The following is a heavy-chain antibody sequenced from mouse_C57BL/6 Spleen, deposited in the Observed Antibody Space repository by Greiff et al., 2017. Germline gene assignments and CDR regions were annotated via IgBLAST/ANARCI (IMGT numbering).Heavy chain of an antibody. Sequence: ESGPGLVKPSQSLSLTCSVTGYSITSGYYWNWIRQFPGNKLEWTGYISYDGSNNYNPSLKNRISITRDTSKNQFFLKLNSLTTEDTATYYCARGSIPYCYFDVWGTGTTVTVSS. CDR1: GYSITSGYY. CDR3: ARGSIPYCYFDV. CDR2: ISYDGSN. J-gene: IGHJ1*03. V-gene: IGHV3-6*01.